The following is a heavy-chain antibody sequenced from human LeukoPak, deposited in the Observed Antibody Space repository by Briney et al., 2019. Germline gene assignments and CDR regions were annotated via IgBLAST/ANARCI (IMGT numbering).Heavy chain of an antibody. J-gene: IGHJ4*02. CDR1: GFTFVSYG. Sequence: PGGSLRLSCATSGFTFVSYGMHWVRQAPGKGLEWVTFIRYDGSDQAYADSVKGRFTISRDNSKNTFYLHMTSLRREDTAVYYCAKDAHYLFGGKRDFYFDYWCQGALVTVSS. CDR3: AKDAHYLFGGKRDFYFDY. V-gene: IGHV3-30*02. CDR2: IRYDGSDQ. D-gene: IGHD4-23*01.